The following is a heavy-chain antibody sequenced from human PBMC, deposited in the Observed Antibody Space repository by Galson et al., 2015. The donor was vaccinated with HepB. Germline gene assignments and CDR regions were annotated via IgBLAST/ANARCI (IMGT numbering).Heavy chain of an antibody. CDR3: ARDVQFDY. J-gene: IGHJ4*02. V-gene: IGHV3-33*01. CDR1: GFTFSNYA. Sequence: SLRLSCAASGFTFSNYAMHWVRQAPGKGLERVAVIWYDGSNKYYTGSVKGRFTISRDNSKNTLYLQMNSLRAEDTAVYYCARDVQFDYWGQGTLVTVSS. D-gene: IGHD1-1*01. CDR2: IWYDGSNK.